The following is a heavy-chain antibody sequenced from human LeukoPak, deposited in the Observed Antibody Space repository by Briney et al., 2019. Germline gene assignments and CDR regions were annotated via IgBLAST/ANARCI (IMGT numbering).Heavy chain of an antibody. CDR1: GGSFSGYF. Sequence: SETLSLTCAVYGGSFSGYFWSWIRQPPGKGLQWIGNTSYSGSTNYNPSLKSRVTISVDTSKNQFSLKLTSVTAADTAVYYCARFPRISGDNWFDPWGQGTLVTVSS. D-gene: IGHD6-6*01. CDR3: ARFPRISGDNWFDP. CDR2: TSYSGST. V-gene: IGHV4-59*01. J-gene: IGHJ5*02.